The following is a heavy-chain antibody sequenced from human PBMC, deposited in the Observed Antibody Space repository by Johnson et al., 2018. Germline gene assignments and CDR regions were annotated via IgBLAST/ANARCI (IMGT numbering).Heavy chain of an antibody. CDR2: ISFDGGNT. D-gene: IGHD6-25*01. CDR1: GFTFTSYA. Sequence: QVQLVQSGGGVVQPGRSLRLSCVASGFTFTSYAMRWVRQAPGKGLEWVALISFDGGNTNYADSVKGRFTISRDNSENTLYLQMNSLRPEDTALDYCARDISFWEQRGGDYCDTDVWGKGTTVTGS. V-gene: IGHV3-30-3*01. CDR3: ARDISFWEQRGGDYCDTDV. J-gene: IGHJ6*03.